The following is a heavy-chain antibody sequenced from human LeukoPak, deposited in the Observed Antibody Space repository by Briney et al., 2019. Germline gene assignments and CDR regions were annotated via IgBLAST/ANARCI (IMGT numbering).Heavy chain of an antibody. D-gene: IGHD2-15*01. CDR3: TTDPSVLVVGY. V-gene: IGHV3-15*01. Sequence: GGSLRLSCAASGFTFSNAWMNWVRQAPGKGLEWVGRIKRKTDGGTTEYAAPVQGRFTIARDDSTNTLYLQMNSLKTEDTAVYYCTTDPSVLVVGYWGQGTLVTVSS. CDR2: IKRKTDGGTT. CDR1: GFTFSNAW. J-gene: IGHJ4*02.